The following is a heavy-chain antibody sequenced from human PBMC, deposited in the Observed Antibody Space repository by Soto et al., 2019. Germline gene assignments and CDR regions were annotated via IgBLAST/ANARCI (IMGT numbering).Heavy chain of an antibody. CDR2: MSGSGGST. V-gene: IGHV3-23*01. CDR1: GFTFSTND. Sequence: EVQLLESGGGLVQPGGSRRLSCAASGFTFSTNDMGWVRQAPGKGLEWVSLMSGSGGSTYYAGSVRGRFTISRDNSNDPLYLLMNSLRAEDTAQYYCAKSASGTNSCLRSWGQGTLVTVSS. CDR3: AKSASGTNSCLRS. J-gene: IGHJ5*02. D-gene: IGHD1-1*01.